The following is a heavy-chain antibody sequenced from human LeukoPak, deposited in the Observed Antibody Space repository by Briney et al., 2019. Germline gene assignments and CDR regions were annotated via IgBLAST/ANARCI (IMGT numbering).Heavy chain of an antibody. V-gene: IGHV1-69*02. CDR3: AGAEREYSSSSGV. D-gene: IGHD6-6*01. Sequence: SVKVSCKASGGTFSSYTISWVRQAPGQGLEWMGRIIPILGIANYAQKFQGRVTITADKSTSTAYMELSSLRSEDTAVYFCAGAEREYSSSSGVWGQGTLVTVSS. J-gene: IGHJ4*02. CDR1: GGTFSSYT. CDR2: IIPILGIA.